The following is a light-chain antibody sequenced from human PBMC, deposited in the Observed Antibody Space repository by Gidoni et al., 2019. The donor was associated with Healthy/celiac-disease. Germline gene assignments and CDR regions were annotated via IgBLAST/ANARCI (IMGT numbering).Light chain of an antibody. J-gene: IGKJ2*01. CDR3: QQYNNWPPYT. CDR1: QSVSSN. CDR2: GAS. V-gene: IGKV3-15*01. Sequence: EIVTTQPAATLSVSPGERATLSCRASQSVSSNLAWYQQKPGQPPRLLIYGASTRATGIPARFSGSGSGTEFTLTISSLQSEDFAVYYCQQYNNWPPYTFGQGTKLEIK.